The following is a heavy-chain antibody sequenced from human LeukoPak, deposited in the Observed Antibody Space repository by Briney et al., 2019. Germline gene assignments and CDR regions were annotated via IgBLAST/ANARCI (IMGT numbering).Heavy chain of an antibody. CDR2: IYYSGST. D-gene: IGHD3-3*01. CDR3: ARDLYYDFWSGPR. V-gene: IGHV4-59*01. Sequence: SETLSLTCTVSGGSISSYYWSWIRQPPGKGLEWIGYIYYSGSTNYNPSLKSRVTISVDTSKNQFSLKLSSVTAADTAVYYCARDLYYDFWSGPRWGQGTLVTVSS. J-gene: IGHJ4*02. CDR1: GGSISSYY.